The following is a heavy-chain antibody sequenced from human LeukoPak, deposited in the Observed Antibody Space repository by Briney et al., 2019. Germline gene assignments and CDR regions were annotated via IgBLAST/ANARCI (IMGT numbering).Heavy chain of an antibody. V-gene: IGHV3-7*03. D-gene: IGHD5-12*01. J-gene: IGHJ4*02. CDR2: IKQDGSEK. CDR3: AKGYSGYVMYFDY. Sequence: GGSLRLSCAASGFTFSSYWMSWVRQAPGKGLEWVANIKQDGSEKYYVDSVKGRFTISRDNSKNTLYLQMNSLRAEDTAVYYCAKGYSGYVMYFDYWGQGTLVTVSS. CDR1: GFTFSSYW.